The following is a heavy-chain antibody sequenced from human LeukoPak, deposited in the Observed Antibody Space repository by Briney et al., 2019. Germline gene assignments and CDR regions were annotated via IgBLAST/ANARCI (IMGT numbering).Heavy chain of an antibody. CDR1: GFTFSSYA. CDR2: ISSNGGST. Sequence: GGSLRLSCAASGFTFSSYAMSWVRQAPGKGLEYVSGISSNGGSTYYADSVKGRFTISRDNSRSTLYLQMSSLRPEDTALYYCVKDYYGSGSYGWFDPWGQGTLVTVSS. CDR3: VKDYYGSGSYGWFDP. V-gene: IGHV3-64D*08. J-gene: IGHJ5*02. D-gene: IGHD3-10*01.